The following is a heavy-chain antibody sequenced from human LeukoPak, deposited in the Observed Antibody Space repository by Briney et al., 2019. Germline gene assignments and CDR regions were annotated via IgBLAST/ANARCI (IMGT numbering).Heavy chain of an antibody. D-gene: IGHD3-10*01. Sequence: ASVKVSCKASGYTFTGYYMHWVRQAPGQGLEWMGWINPNSGGTNYAQKFQGWVPMTRDTSISTAYMELSRLRSDDTAVYYCARGRGTVNYYFDYWGQGTLVTVSS. V-gene: IGHV1-2*04. CDR2: INPNSGGT. CDR3: ARGRGTVNYYFDY. CDR1: GYTFTGYY. J-gene: IGHJ4*02.